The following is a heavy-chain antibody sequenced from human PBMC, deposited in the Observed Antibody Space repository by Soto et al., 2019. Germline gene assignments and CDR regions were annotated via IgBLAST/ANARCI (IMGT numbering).Heavy chain of an antibody. CDR1: GGSISSYY. CDR2: IYYSGST. CDR3: ARSIMITFGGVTDFDY. D-gene: IGHD3-16*01. Sequence: PSETLSLTCTVSGGSISSYYWSWIRQPPGKGLEWIGYIYYSGSTNYNPSLKSRVTISADTSKNQFSLKLSSVTAADTAVYYCARSIMITFGGVTDFDYWGQGTLVTVSS. J-gene: IGHJ4*02. V-gene: IGHV4-59*08.